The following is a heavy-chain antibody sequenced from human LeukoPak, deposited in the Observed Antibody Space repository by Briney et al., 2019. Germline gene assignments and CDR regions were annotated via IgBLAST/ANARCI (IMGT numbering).Heavy chain of an antibody. V-gene: IGHV1-69*05. CDR3: ARARPSGQDYYYYYMNV. J-gene: IGHJ6*03. D-gene: IGHD6-6*01. Sequence: SVKVSCKASGGTFSSYAISWVRQAPGQGLEWMGRIIPIFGTANYAQKLQGRVTMTTDTSTSTAYMELRSLRSDDTAVYYCARARPSGQDYYYYYMNVWGKGTTVTVSS. CDR1: GGTFSSYA. CDR2: IIPIFGTA.